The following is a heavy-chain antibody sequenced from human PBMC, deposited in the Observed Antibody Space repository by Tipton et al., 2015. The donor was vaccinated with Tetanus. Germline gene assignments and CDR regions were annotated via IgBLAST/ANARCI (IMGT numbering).Heavy chain of an antibody. V-gene: IGHV1-18*01. CDR1: GYTFTSYG. D-gene: IGHD6-19*01. CDR2: DSGYSGNT. J-gene: IGHJ4*02. CDR3: ARLVKQWLVPEDY. Sequence: QVQLVQSGPEVKKPGASVKVSCKGSGYTFTSYGINWVRQAPGQGLEWMGWDSGYSGNTIYARKVQGRVTMTTDTSTNTAYLELRSLRSDDTAVYFCARLVKQWLVPEDYWGQGTLVTVS.